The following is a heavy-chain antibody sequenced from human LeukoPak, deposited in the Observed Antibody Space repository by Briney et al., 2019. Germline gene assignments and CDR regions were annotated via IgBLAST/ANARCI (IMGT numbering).Heavy chain of an antibody. CDR2: ISWNSGSI. D-gene: IGHD3-16*02. J-gene: IGHJ4*02. CDR3: AKELSTFGGVIAPLDY. V-gene: IGHV3-9*01. CDR1: GFTFDDYA. Sequence: GRSLRLSCAASGFTFDDYARHWVRQAPGKGLEWVSGISWNSGSIGYADSVKGRFTISRDNAKNSLYLQMNSLRAEDTALYYCAKELSTFGGVIAPLDYWGQGTLVTVSS.